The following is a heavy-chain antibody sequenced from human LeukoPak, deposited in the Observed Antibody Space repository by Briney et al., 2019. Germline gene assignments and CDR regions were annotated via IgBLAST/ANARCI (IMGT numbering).Heavy chain of an antibody. CDR1: GNTFTGYY. Sequence: GASVKVSCKASGNTFTGYYMHWMRQAPGQGLEWMGWINPNSGGTDYAQKFQGRVTMTRDTSITTAYMELSRLRSDDTAVYYCARGYVVVPVAMQYYYMDVWGKGTTVTVSS. J-gene: IGHJ6*03. CDR2: INPNSGGT. V-gene: IGHV1-2*02. CDR3: ARGYVVVPVAMQYYYMDV. D-gene: IGHD2-2*01.